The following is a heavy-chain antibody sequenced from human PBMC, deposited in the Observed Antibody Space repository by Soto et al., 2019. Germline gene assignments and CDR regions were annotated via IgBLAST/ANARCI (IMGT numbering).Heavy chain of an antibody. CDR3: DNLPLYGSGFDC. CDR2: ISWNGASI. V-gene: IGHV3-9*01. CDR1: GFTFDDYA. Sequence: EVQLVESGGGLVQPGRSLRLSCAASGFTFDDYAIHWVRQAPGRGLEGVAGISWNGASIGYADSVKGRFTISRDNAKNSLNLPINSLRSEDTALSYYDNLPLYGSGFDCWSQGTLVTIS. J-gene: IGHJ4*01. D-gene: IGHD3-10*01.